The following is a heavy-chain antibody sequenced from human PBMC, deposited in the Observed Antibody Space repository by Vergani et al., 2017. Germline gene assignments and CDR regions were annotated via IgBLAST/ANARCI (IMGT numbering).Heavy chain of an antibody. CDR2: IDPSDSYT. Sequence: EVQLVQSGAEVKKPGESLRISCKGSGYSFTSYWISWVRQMPGKGLEGMWRIDPSDSYTNYSPSFQGNVTISADKSISTAYLQCSILKASYTAMYYCATYYYDSSCYQELDYWGQGTLVTVSS. D-gene: IGHD3-22*01. CDR3: ATYYYDSSCYQELDY. CDR1: GYSFTSYW. J-gene: IGHJ4*02. V-gene: IGHV5-10-1*03.